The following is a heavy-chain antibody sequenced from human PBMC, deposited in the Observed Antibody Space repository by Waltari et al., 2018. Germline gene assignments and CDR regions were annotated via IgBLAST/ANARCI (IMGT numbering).Heavy chain of an antibody. CDR3: AAHLRQVTTEFAY. CDR1: AGSISSYF. J-gene: IGHJ4*02. Sequence: QVQLQESGPKLVKPSETLSLTCTVSAGSISSYFWSWIRQPPGKGLGWIGYIHYSGNTNSDTSMKSLVTISMDTSKNQFSLKLSSATAADTAVYYCAAHLRQVTTEFAYWGQGTLVTVSS. D-gene: IGHD4-17*01. V-gene: IGHV4-59*01. CDR2: IHYSGNT.